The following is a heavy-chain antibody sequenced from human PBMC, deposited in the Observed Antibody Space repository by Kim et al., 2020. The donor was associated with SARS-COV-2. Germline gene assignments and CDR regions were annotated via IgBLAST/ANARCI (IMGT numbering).Heavy chain of an antibody. CDR1: GFTFSSYA. CDR2: ISYDGSNK. Sequence: GGSLRLSCAASGFTFSSYAMHWVRQAPGKGLEWVAVISYDGSNKYYADSVKGRFTISRDNSKNTLYLQMNSLRAEDTAVYYCARDFGQQLVKYYFDYWGQGTLVTVSS. V-gene: IGHV3-30*04. J-gene: IGHJ4*02. CDR3: ARDFGQQLVKYYFDY. D-gene: IGHD6-13*01.